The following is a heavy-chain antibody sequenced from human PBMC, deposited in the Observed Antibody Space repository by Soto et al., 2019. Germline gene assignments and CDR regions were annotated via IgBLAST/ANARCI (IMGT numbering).Heavy chain of an antibody. CDR1: GGTFSSYA. D-gene: IGHD5-18*01. V-gene: IGHV1-69*13. J-gene: IGHJ4*02. Sequence: ASVKVSCKASGGTFSSYAISWVRQAPGQGLEWMGGIIPIFGTANYAQKFQGRVTITADESTSTAYMELSSLRSEDTAVYYCASSTHVDTAVDYWGQGTLVTVSS. CDR3: ASSTHVDTAVDY. CDR2: IIPIFGTA.